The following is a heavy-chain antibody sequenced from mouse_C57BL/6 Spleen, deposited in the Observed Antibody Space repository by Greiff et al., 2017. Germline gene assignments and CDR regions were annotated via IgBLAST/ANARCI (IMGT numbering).Heavy chain of an antibody. V-gene: IGHV1-80*01. Sequence: QVQLQQSGAELVKPGASVKISCKASGYAFSSYWMNWVKQRPGKGLEWIGQIYPGDGDTNYNGKFKGKATLTADKSSSTAYMQLSSLTSENSAVYFCARSGAAQSSYFDYWCQGTTLTVSS. J-gene: IGHJ2*01. CDR3: ARSGAAQSSYFDY. CDR1: GYAFSSYW. CDR2: IYPGDGDT. D-gene: IGHD6-1*01.